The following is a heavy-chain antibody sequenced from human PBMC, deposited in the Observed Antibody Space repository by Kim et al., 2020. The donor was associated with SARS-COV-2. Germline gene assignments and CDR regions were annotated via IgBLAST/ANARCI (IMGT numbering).Heavy chain of an antibody. J-gene: IGHJ3*02. Sequence: SPPFHGQVTISADKSISPAYLQWSSLKASDTAMYYCARHMGAATGDAFDIWGQGTMVTVSS. D-gene: IGHD1-26*01. V-gene: IGHV5-51*01. CDR3: ARHMGAATGDAFDI.